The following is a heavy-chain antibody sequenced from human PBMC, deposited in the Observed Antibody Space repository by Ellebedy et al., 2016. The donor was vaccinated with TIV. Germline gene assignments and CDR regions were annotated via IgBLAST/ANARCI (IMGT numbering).Heavy chain of an antibody. CDR1: GFAFTTCA. D-gene: IGHD3-9*01. CDR3: ARDDWGPAGP. J-gene: IGHJ5*02. Sequence: GESLKISCAASGFAFTTCAMSWVRQAPGKGLEWVSTIFRDGGTTYYADSVKGRFTISRDNSKDTLSLQMNSLRAEDTAVYYCARDDWGPAGPWGQGTLVTVSS. CDR2: IFRDGGTT. V-gene: IGHV3-23*01.